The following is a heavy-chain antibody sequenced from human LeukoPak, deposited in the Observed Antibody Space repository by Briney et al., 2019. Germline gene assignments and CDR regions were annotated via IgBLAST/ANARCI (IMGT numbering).Heavy chain of an antibody. Sequence: ASVKVSCKASGYTFTSYGISWVRQAPGQGLEWMGWISAYNGNTNYAQKLQGRVTKTTDTSTSTAYMELRSLRSDDTAVYYCARDGDTYYYDSSDLFDYWGQGTLVTVSS. CDR2: ISAYNGNT. CDR1: GYTFTSYG. J-gene: IGHJ4*02. V-gene: IGHV1-18*01. CDR3: ARDGDTYYYDSSDLFDY. D-gene: IGHD3-22*01.